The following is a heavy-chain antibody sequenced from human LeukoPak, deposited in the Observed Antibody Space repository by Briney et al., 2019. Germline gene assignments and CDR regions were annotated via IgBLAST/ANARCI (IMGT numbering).Heavy chain of an antibody. CDR2: IRQDGDTK. V-gene: IGHV3-7*03. Sequence: GGSLRLSCAASGFPFNAYWMTWVRQAPGKGLEWVANIRQDGDTKYYVDSVKGRFTISRDDAMNSLYLQMNSLRAEDTAIYYCARSLPYGTTWYGRSDFWGQGTLVTVSS. CDR1: GFPFNAYW. J-gene: IGHJ4*02. CDR3: ARSLPYGTTWYGRSDF. D-gene: IGHD6-13*01.